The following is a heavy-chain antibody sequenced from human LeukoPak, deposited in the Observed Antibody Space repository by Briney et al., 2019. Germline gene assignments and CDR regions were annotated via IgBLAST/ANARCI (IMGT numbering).Heavy chain of an antibody. Sequence: SETLSLTCAVYGGSFSGYYWSWIRQPPGKGLEWIGEINHSGSTNYNPSLKSRVTISVDTSKNQFSLKLSSVTAADTAVYYCARKGYSSSGYWPTPLDYWGQGTLVTVSS. CDR3: ARKGYSSSGYWPTPLDY. V-gene: IGHV4-34*01. J-gene: IGHJ4*02. CDR1: GGSFSGYY. CDR2: INHSGST. D-gene: IGHD3-22*01.